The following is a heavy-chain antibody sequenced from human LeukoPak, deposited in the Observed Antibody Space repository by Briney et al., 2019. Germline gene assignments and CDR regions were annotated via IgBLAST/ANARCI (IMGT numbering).Heavy chain of an antibody. CDR3: ASTYSGSRRPYDAFDI. Sequence: GATVKVSCKASGYTFTSYYMHWVRQAPVQGLEWMGIINPSGGSTSYAQKFQGRVTMTRDMSTSTVYMELSSLRSEDTAVYYCASTYSGSRRPYDAFDIWGQGTMVTVSS. CDR2: INPSGGST. D-gene: IGHD1-26*01. CDR1: GYTFTSYY. J-gene: IGHJ3*02. V-gene: IGHV1-46*01.